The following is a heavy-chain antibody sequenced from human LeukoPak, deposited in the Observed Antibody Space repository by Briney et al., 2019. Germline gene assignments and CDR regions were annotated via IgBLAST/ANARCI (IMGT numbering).Heavy chain of an antibody. D-gene: IGHD3-3*01. J-gene: IGHJ4*02. CDR1: GGSFSGYY. V-gene: IGHV4-34*01. Sequence: PSETLSLTCAVYGGSFSGYYWSWIRQPPGKGLEWIGEINHSGSTNYSPSLKSRVTISVDTSKNQFSLKLSSVIAADTAVYYCARGFLEWLPIDYWGQGTLVTVSS. CDR2: INHSGST. CDR3: ARGFLEWLPIDY.